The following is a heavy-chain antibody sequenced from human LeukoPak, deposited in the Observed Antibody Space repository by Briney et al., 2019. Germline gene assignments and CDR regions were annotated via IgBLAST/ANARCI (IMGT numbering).Heavy chain of an antibody. CDR1: GGSISSGSYY. CDR3: ARDRSDTIFDY. Sequence: PSETLSLTCTVSGGSISSGSYYWTWIRQPAGKGLEWFGRVYTSGTTNYNPSLQSRVTISVDTSKNQFSLRLSSVTAADTAVYYCARDRSDTIFDYWGQGTLVTVSS. D-gene: IGHD6-6*01. J-gene: IGHJ4*02. V-gene: IGHV4-61*02. CDR2: VYTSGTT.